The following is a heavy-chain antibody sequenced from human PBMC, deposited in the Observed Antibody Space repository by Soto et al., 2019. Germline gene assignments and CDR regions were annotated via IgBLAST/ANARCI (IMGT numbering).Heavy chain of an antibody. CDR1: GGSTSSYY. J-gene: IGHJ5*02. V-gene: IGHV4-59*01. Sequence: PSETLSLTCSVSGGSTSSYYWSWIRQPPGKGLEWIGYIYYSGSTDYSPSLKSRVTMSIDTSQNQVSLKLTSVTTADTAVYYCATPAMGSVGFDPWGQGTLVTVSS. CDR2: IYYSGST. CDR3: ATPAMGSVGFDP. D-gene: IGHD2-2*01.